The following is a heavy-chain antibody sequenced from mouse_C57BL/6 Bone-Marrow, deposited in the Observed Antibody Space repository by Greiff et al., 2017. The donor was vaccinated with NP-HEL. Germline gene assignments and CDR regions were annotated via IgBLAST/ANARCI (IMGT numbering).Heavy chain of an antibody. CDR2: INYDGSST. Sequence: EVQVVESEGGLVQPGSSMKLSCTASGFTFSDYYMAWVRQVPEKGLEWVANINYDGSSTYYLDSLKSRFIISRDNAKNILYLQMSSLKSEDTATYYCARGGRLRRTFDYWGQGTTLTVSS. CDR3: ARGGRLRRTFDY. V-gene: IGHV5-16*01. D-gene: IGHD2-4*01. CDR1: GFTFSDYY. J-gene: IGHJ2*01.